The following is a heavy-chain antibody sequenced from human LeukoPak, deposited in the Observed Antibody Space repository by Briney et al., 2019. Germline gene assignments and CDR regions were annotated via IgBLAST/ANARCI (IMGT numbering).Heavy chain of an antibody. CDR2: ISGSGGST. CDR3: AKGEYQLLYGDY. Sequence: GGSLRLSCAASGFTFSSYAMSWVRQPPGKGLEWVSAISGSGGSTYYADSVKGRFTISRDNSKNTLYLQMNSLRAEDTAVYYCAKGEYQLLYGDYWGQGTLVTVSS. J-gene: IGHJ4*02. CDR1: GFTFSSYA. D-gene: IGHD2-2*02. V-gene: IGHV3-23*01.